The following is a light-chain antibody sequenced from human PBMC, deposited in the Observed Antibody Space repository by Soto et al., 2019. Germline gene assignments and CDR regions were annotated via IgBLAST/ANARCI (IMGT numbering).Light chain of an antibody. J-gene: IGLJ3*02. V-gene: IGLV2-14*01. CDR2: EVS. CDR3: VAWDDTLDAQV. Sequence: QSVLTQPASVSGSPGQSITISCTGTSSDVGGYNYVSWYQQHPGKAPKLMIYEVSNRPSGVSNRFSGSKSGNTASLTISGLRSDDEATYYCVAWDDTLDAQVFGGGTKVTVL. CDR1: SSDVGGYNY.